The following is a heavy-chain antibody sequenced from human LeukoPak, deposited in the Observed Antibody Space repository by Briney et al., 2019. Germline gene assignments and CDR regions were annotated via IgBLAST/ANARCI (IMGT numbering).Heavy chain of an antibody. CDR3: AKDLADIVVVVAAMDY. V-gene: IGHV3-43*02. Sequence: PGGSLRLSCAASGFTFDDYAMHWVRQAPGKGLEWVSLISGDGGSTYYADSVRGRFTISRDNSKNSLYLQMNSLRTEDAALYYCAKDLADIVVVVAAMDYWGQGTLVTVSS. CDR1: GFTFDDYA. D-gene: IGHD2-15*01. J-gene: IGHJ4*02. CDR2: ISGDGGST.